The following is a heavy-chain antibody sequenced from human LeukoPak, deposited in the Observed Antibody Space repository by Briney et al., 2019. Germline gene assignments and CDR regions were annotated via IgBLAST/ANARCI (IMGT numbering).Heavy chain of an antibody. J-gene: IGHJ4*02. V-gene: IGHV1-69*04. CDR3: ARAYISSRIDY. Sequence: SVTLSLKSSVATFSIYAISWVRQRPGQGLESVGRIIPILGKANYAQKFQGRVTITADKSKSTAYMELSSLRSEDTAVYYCARAYISSRIDYWGQGTLVTVSS. D-gene: IGHD6-6*01. CDR1: VATFSIYA. CDR2: IIPILGKA.